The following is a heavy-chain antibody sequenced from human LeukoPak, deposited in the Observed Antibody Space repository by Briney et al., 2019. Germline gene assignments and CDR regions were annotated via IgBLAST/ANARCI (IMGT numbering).Heavy chain of an antibody. CDR2: MNPNSGNT. D-gene: IGHD3-10*01. CDR3: ATDATMVRGVIDWFDP. J-gene: IGHJ5*02. CDR1: GYTFTSYD. V-gene: IGHV1-8*01. Sequence: ASVKVSCKASGYTFTSYDINWVRQATGQGLEWMGWMNPNSGNTGYAQKFQGRVTMTEDTSTDTAYMELSSLRSEDTAVYYCATDATMVRGVIDWFDPWGQGTLVTVSS.